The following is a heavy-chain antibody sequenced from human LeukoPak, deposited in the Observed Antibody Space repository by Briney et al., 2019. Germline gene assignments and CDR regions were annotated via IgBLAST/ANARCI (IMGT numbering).Heavy chain of an antibody. CDR3: ARSPGKVVTARY. D-gene: IGHD2-21*02. CDR2: INPNSGGT. J-gene: IGHJ4*02. Sequence: ASVKVSCKASGYTFTGYYMHWVRQAPGQGLEWMGWINPNSGGTNYAQKFQGRVTTTRDTSISTAYMELSRLRSDDTAVYYCARSPGKVVTARYWGQGTLVTVSS. CDR1: GYTFTGYY. V-gene: IGHV1-2*02.